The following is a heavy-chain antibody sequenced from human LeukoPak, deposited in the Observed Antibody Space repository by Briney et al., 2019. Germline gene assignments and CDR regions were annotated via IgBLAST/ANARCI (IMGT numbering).Heavy chain of an antibody. D-gene: IGHD3-3*01. Sequence: ASVNVSCKASGYNFYSYGVSWVRQAPGQGLEWMGWISANSGDTKYAQNLQGRVTMTTDTSTSTVYMELRSLKLDDTAVYYCVRDQGVSRFLEWLLYDWFDPWGQGTLVTVSS. CDR2: ISANSGDT. J-gene: IGHJ5*02. CDR3: VRDQGVSRFLEWLLYDWFDP. CDR1: GYNFYSYG. V-gene: IGHV1-18*01.